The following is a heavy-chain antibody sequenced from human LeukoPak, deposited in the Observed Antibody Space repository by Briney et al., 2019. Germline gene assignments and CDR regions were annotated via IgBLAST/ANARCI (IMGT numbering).Heavy chain of an antibody. CDR3: ARDPDYYDSSGYSR. D-gene: IGHD3-22*01. V-gene: IGHV3-53*01. CDR1: GFTFSDYY. Sequence: PGGSLRLSCAASGFTFSDYYVNWIRQAPGKGLEWVSVIYSGGSTYYADSVKGRFTISRDNSKNTLYLQMNSLRAEDTAVYYCARDPDYYDSSGYSRWGQGTLVTVSS. CDR2: IYSGGST. J-gene: IGHJ4*02.